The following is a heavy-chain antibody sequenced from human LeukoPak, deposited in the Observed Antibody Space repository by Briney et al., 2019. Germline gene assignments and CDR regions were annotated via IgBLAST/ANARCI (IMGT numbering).Heavy chain of an antibody. CDR2: ISGSGGST. CDR3: AKVTPDYYDSSGYSDY. CDR1: GFTFSSYA. J-gene: IGHJ4*02. V-gene: IGHV3-23*01. Sequence: GGSLRLSCAASGFTFSSYAMSWVRQAPGKGLEWVSAISGSGGSTYYADPVKGRFTISRDNSKNTLYLQMNSLRAEDTAVYYCAKVTPDYYDSSGYSDYWGQGTLVTVSS. D-gene: IGHD3-22*01.